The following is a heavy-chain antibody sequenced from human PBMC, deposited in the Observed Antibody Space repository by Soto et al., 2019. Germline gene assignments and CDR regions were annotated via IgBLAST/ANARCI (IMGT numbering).Heavy chain of an antibody. CDR3: ASSGGGEDY. J-gene: IGHJ4*02. Sequence: QVQLQESGPGLVKPSGTLSLSCAVSGGSIISSHWWTWVRQPPGKGLEWIGEINHSGSTNYNPSPKSPFTISVDPSRNQFSLNLSSVTAADTAVYYCASSGGGEDYWGQGILVTVSS. CDR2: INHSGST. V-gene: IGHV4-4*02. CDR1: GGSIISSHW. D-gene: IGHD3-16*01.